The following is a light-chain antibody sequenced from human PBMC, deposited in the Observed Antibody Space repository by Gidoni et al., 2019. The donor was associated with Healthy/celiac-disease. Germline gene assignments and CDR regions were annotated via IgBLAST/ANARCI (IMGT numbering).Light chain of an antibody. CDR2: GAS. CDR3: QQYGSSPRT. CDR1: QSVSSSY. J-gene: IGKJ1*01. V-gene: IGKV3-20*01. Sequence: EIVLTQSPGTLSLSPVERATLSCRASQSVSSSYLAWYQQKPGQAPRLLIYGASSRATGIPDRFSVSGSGTDFTLTIIRLEPEDFAVYYCQQYGSSPRTFGQGTKVEIK.